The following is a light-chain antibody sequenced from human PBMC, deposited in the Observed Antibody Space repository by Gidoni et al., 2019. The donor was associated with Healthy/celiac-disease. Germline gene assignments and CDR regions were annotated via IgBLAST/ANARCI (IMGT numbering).Light chain of an antibody. CDR1: QSISSY. J-gene: IGKJ4*01. Sequence: DIKTTQSPSSLSASAGDRVTITCRASQSISSYLNWYQQKPGKAPKLLIYAASSLQSGVPSRFSGSGSGTDFTLTISSLQPEDFATYYCQQSYSTPLTFXGXTKVEIK. CDR2: AAS. CDR3: QQSYSTPLT. V-gene: IGKV1-39*01.